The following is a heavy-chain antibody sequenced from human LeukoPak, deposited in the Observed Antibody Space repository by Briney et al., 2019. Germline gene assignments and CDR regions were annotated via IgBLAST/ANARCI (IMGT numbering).Heavy chain of an antibody. Sequence: GGSLRLSCAASGFTVSSNYMSWVRQAPGKGLEWVSVIYSGGSTYYADSVKGRFTISRDNSKSTLYLQMNSLRDEDTAVYYCATAGYSNRNYWGQGTLVTVSS. CDR1: GFTVSSNY. CDR3: ATAGYSNRNY. V-gene: IGHV3-53*01. CDR2: IYSGGST. D-gene: IGHD6-13*01. J-gene: IGHJ4*02.